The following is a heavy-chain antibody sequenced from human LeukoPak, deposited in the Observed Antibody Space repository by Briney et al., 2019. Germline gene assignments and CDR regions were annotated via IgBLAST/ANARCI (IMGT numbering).Heavy chain of an antibody. D-gene: IGHD1-26*01. CDR3: ARGGGSYPYYFDY. Sequence: GGSLRLSCAASGFTFSSYSMNWVRQAPGKGLEWVSFISSSSSYIYYADSVKGRFTISRDNAKNSLYLQMNSLRAEDTAVYYCARGGGSYPYYFDYWGQGTLVPVSS. CDR2: ISSSSSYI. CDR1: GFTFSSYS. J-gene: IGHJ4*02. V-gene: IGHV3-21*01.